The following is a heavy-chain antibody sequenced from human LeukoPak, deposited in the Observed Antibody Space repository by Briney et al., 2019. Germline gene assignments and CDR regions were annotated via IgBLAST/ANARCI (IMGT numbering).Heavy chain of an antibody. J-gene: IGHJ4*02. CDR3: ARGGAYYIY. CDR2: IKEDGSEK. V-gene: IGHV3-7*05. CDR1: GFTFSSYW. Sequence: PGGSLRLSCAASGFTFSSYWMSWVRQAPGKGLQWVANIKEDGSEKDYVDSMKGRFTISRDNAKNSLYLQMNSLRAEDTAVYYCARGGAYYIYWGQGTLVTVSS. D-gene: IGHD3-3*01.